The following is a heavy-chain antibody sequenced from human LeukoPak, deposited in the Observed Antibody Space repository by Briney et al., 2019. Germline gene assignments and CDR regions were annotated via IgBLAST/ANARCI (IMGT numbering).Heavy chain of an antibody. CDR1: GFTFSAYW. CDR3: ARVGKNGWDFDR. J-gene: IGHJ4*02. D-gene: IGHD6-19*01. V-gene: IGHV3-7*01. CDR2: INEGANVK. Sequence: GGSLRLSCAASGFTFSAYWMTWVRQAPGKGLEWLANINEGANVKFYVDSVKGRFIISRDSTKNSLYLQVSILRAEDTALYYCARVGKNGWDFDRWGQGTLVTVSS.